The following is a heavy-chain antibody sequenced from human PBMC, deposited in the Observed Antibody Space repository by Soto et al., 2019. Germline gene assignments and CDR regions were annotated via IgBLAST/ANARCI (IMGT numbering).Heavy chain of an antibody. J-gene: IGHJ4*02. Sequence: QAQLVQSGPEVKKPGASVKVSCKASGYTFTGYYIQWVRQAPGQGLEWMGWINPNSGGTHYAQKLQGRVTVTRDTSISTAYMELNRLTSDDTAVYYCARQLAYCGGDCYTEPMDYWGQGTLVAVSS. V-gene: IGHV1-2*02. D-gene: IGHD2-21*02. CDR3: ARQLAYCGGDCYTEPMDY. CDR1: GYTFTGYY. CDR2: INPNSGGT.